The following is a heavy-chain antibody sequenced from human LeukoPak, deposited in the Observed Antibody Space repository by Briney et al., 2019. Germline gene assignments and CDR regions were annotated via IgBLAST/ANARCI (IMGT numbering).Heavy chain of an antibody. D-gene: IGHD3-10*01. CDR2: IGSRSTSI. Sequence: PGGSLRLSCAASGFTFTGHSMNWVRQAPGKGLEWVSSIGSRSTSIYYADSVKGRFTISRDNAKNSLYLQMNSLRAEDTALYYCARGPPYYYGSGSSLRGAFDIWGQGTMVTVSS. J-gene: IGHJ3*02. CDR1: GFTFTGHS. V-gene: IGHV3-21*04. CDR3: ARGPPYYYGSGSSLRGAFDI.